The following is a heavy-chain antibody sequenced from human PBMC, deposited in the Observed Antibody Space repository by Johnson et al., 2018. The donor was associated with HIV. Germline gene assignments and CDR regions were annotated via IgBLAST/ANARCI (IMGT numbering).Heavy chain of an antibody. Sequence: VQLVESGGGVVRPGWSLTLSCAASGFTFDDYGMTWVRQAPGKGLEWVSCINWNGGSTGYADSVKGRFTISRDNAKNSLYLQMNSLRADDTAFYYCARVIMVRGVLDVFDIWGQGTMVTVSS. V-gene: IGHV3-20*04. CDR2: INWNGGST. D-gene: IGHD3-10*01. CDR1: GFTFDDYG. J-gene: IGHJ3*02. CDR3: ARVIMVRGVLDVFDI.